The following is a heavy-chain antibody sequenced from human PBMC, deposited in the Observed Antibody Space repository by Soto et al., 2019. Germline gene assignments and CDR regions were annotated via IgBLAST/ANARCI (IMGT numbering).Heavy chain of an antibody. CDR2: IYYSGSA. D-gene: IGHD2-2*01. J-gene: IGHJ6*03. CDR3: PRREPSSTTCFSPYYYSYMDV. V-gene: IGHV4-59*01. Sequence: PSETLSLTCTVSGGSISSYYWSWIRQPPGKGLEWIGYIYYSGSANYNPSLKSRVTISVDTSKNQFSLKLSSVTAADTAVYYCPRREPSSTTCFSPYYYSYMDVWVKGTTVTV. CDR1: GGSISSYY.